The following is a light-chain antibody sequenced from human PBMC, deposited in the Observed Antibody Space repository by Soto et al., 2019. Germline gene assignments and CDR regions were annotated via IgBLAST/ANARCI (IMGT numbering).Light chain of an antibody. CDR1: QSVSSTY. J-gene: IGKJ1*01. CDR3: YQYDSSPWT. Sequence: EIVLTQSPGTLSLSPGERATLSCRASQSVSSTYLAWYQRKPGQSPRLVIYDASSRATGIPDRFSGSGSGTDFTLTISRLEPEDFAVYFCYQYDSSPWTFGQGTKVDIK. CDR2: DAS. V-gene: IGKV3-20*01.